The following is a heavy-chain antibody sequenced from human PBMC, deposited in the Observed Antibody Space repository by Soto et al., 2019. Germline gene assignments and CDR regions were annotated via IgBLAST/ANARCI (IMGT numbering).Heavy chain of an antibody. J-gene: IGHJ4*02. CDR2: IYHSGST. V-gene: IGHV4-4*02. Sequence: NPSETLSLTCAVSGGSISSSNWWSWVRQPPGKGLEWIGEIYHSGSTNYNPSLKSRVTISVDKSKNQFSLKLSSVTAADTAVYYCASKAAAGGYFDYWGQGTLVTVSS. CDR3: ASKAAAGGYFDY. CDR1: GGSISSSNW. D-gene: IGHD6-13*01.